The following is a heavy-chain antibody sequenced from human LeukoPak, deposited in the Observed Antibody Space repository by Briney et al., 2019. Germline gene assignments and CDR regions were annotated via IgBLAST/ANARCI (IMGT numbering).Heavy chain of an antibody. CDR2: ISDSGGRT. CDR3: GKGCGYKSGWAYRFTY. J-gene: IGHJ4*02. CDR1: DFTFSSYA. V-gene: IGHV3-23*01. Sequence: LGWSLRLSCAASDFTFSSYAMSWVRQAPGKGLECVSAISDSGGRTYYADSEKGRFTISRDNYKNTLYLQMSSIRNEDTDVYYCGKGCGYKSGWAYRFTYGGEGTLFTVSS. D-gene: IGHD6-19*01.